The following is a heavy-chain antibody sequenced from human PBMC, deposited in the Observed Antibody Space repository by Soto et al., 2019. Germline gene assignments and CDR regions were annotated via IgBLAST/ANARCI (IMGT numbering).Heavy chain of an antibody. J-gene: IGHJ6*03. Sequence: GGSLRLSCAASGFTFSIYGMHWVRQAPGKGLEWVAVISYDGSNKYYADSVKGRFTISRDNSKNTLYLQMNSLRAEDTAVYYCANMVTDVYHYYYMDVWGKGTTVTVSS. CDR3: ANMVTDVYHYYYMDV. CDR1: GFTFSIYG. V-gene: IGHV3-30*18. D-gene: IGHD2-21*02. CDR2: ISYDGSNK.